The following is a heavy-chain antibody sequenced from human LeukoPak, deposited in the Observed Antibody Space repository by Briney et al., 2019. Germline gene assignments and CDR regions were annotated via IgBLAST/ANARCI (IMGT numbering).Heavy chain of an antibody. CDR2: IYYGGST. CDR3: ARGVSTWDAFDI. V-gene: IGHV4-31*03. J-gene: IGHJ3*02. D-gene: IGHD3-3*02. Sequence: SETLSLTCTVSGGSISSGGYYWSWIRQHPGKGLEWIGYIYYGGSTYYNPSLKSRVTISVDTSKNQFSLKLSSVTAADTAVYYCARGVSTWDAFDIWGQGTMVTVSS. CDR1: GGSISSGGYY.